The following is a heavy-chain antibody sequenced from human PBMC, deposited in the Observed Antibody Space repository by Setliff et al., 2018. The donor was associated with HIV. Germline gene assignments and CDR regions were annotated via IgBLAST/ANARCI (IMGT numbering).Heavy chain of an antibody. V-gene: IGHV1-3*01. J-gene: IGHJ4*02. CDR2: INAGNGNT. Sequence: GASVKVSCKASGYTFSYAMHWVRQAPGQRLEWMGWINAGNGNTKYSQKFQGRVTMTRDTSTSTVYMELSSLRSEDTAVYYCARDLSISNPYYDILTGPGVYWGQGTLVTVSS. CDR1: GYTFSYA. CDR3: ARDLSISNPYYDILTGPGVY. D-gene: IGHD3-9*01.